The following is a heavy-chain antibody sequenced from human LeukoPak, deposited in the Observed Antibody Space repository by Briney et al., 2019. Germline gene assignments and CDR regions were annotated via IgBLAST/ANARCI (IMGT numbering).Heavy chain of an antibody. CDR1: GFTFSSYA. V-gene: IGHV3-23*01. CDR2: ISTSGDNT. CDR3: ARGFFDY. Sequence: GGSLRLSCAASGFTFSSYAMTWVRQAPGKGLEWVSAISTSGDNTYYADSVRGRFTISRDNAKNSLYLQMNSLRAEDTAVYYCARGFFDYWGQGTLVTVSS. J-gene: IGHJ4*02.